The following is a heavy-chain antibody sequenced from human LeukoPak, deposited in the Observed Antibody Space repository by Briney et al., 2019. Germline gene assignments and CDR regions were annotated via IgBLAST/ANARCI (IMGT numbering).Heavy chain of an antibody. CDR1: GGSISSGGYY. V-gene: IGHV4-31*03. D-gene: IGHD3-22*01. CDR3: ARDYYDSSGYHLLGY. CDR2: IYYSGST. Sequence: PSETLSLICTVSGGSISSGGYYWSWLRQHPGRGLEWIGYIYYSGSTYYNPSLKSRVTISVDTSKNQFSLKLSSVTAADTAVYYCARDYYDSSGYHLLGYWGQGTLVTVSA. J-gene: IGHJ4*02.